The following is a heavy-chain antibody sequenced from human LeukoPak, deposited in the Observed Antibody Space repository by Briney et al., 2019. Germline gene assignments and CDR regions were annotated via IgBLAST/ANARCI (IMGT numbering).Heavy chain of an antibody. V-gene: IGHV1-18*01. CDR2: ISAYNGNT. CDR1: GGTFSSYA. Sequence: ASVKVSCTASGGTFSSYAISWVRQAPGQGLEWMGWISAYNGNTNYAQKLQGRVTMTTDTSTSTAYMELRSLRSDDTAVYYCARGGPAYYYYGMDVWGQGTTVTVSS. CDR3: ARGGPAYYYYGMDV. J-gene: IGHJ6*02.